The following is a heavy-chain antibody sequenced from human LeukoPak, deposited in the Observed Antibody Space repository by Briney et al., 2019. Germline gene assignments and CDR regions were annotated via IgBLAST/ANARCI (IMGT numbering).Heavy chain of an antibody. J-gene: IGHJ4*02. D-gene: IGHD3/OR15-3a*01. CDR1: GGSIGSYY. Sequence: SETLSLTCTVSGGSIGSYYWSWIRQPPGKGLEWIGYIYSSGSTNYNPSLKSRVTISLDTSKNQFSLKLSFVTAADTAVYYCARVGSGYDFFDYWGQGTLVTVSS. CDR3: ARVGSGYDFFDY. V-gene: IGHV4-59*01. CDR2: IYSSGST.